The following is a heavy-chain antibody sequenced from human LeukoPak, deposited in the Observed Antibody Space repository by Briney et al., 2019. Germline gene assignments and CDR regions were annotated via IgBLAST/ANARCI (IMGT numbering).Heavy chain of an antibody. CDR1: GDSISSGNYY. CDR3: AMGSSSYTGAFDI. V-gene: IGHV4-61*01. Sequence: SETLSLTCTVSGDSISSGNYYWSWIRQPPGKGLEWIGNIYYSGSTNYNPSLKSRVTISVDTSKNQFSLKLSSVTAADTAVYYCAMGSSSYTGAFDIWGQGTMVTVSS. CDR2: IYYSGST. D-gene: IGHD3-16*02. J-gene: IGHJ3*02.